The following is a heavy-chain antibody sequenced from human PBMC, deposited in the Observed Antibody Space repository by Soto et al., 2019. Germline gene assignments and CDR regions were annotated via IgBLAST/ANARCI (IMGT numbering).Heavy chain of an antibody. D-gene: IGHD3-22*01. CDR2: IYPSGST. J-gene: IGHJ5*02. CDR3: ARRNYDTTGYYNWFDP. Sequence: SETLSLTCAVSGGSISSSNWWSWVRQSPGKGLEWIGEIYPSGSTNYNPPLKSRVTISVDKSKNQFSLKLTSVTAADTAVYYCARRNYDTTGYYNWFDPWGRVTLVSVS. V-gene: IGHV4-4*02. CDR1: GGSISSSNW.